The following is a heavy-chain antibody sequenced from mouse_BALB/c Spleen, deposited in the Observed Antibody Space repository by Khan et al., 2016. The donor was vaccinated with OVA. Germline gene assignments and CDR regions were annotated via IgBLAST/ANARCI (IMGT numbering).Heavy chain of an antibody. CDR1: GYIFTSYW. CDR3: ERDVRDGACFVY. D-gene: IGHD3-3*01. V-gene: IGHV1-76*01. J-gene: IGHJ3*01. Sequence: QVQLKQSGAELVRPGASVKLSCKTSGYIFTSYWIHWVKQRPGQGLEWIARIYPGTNSTYYNEKFKGKATLTADKSSSTAYMQLSSLKSEDSAVYCCERDVRDGACFVYWGQGTLVTVSA. CDR2: IYPGTNST.